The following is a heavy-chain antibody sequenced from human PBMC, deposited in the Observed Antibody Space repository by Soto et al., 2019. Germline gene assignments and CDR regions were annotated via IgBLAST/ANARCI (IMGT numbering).Heavy chain of an antibody. D-gene: IGHD2-15*01. CDR1: GYTFTSYG. Sequence: ASVKVSCKASGYTFTSYGISWVRQAPGQGREWMGWISAYNGNTNYAQKLQGRVTMTTDTSTSTAYMELRSLRSDDTAVYYCARGNIVVYAHMLMRGYDYYYCMDVWGKGTTDTVSS. CDR3: ARGNIVVYAHMLMRGYDYYYCMDV. J-gene: IGHJ6*03. CDR2: ISAYNGNT. V-gene: IGHV1-18*01.